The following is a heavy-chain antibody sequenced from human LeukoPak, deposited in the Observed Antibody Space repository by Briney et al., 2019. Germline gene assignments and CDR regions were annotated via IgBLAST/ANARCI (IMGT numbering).Heavy chain of an antibody. CDR2: IYYSGST. Sequence: PSETLSLTCTVSGGSISSSSYYWGWIRQPPGKGLEWIGSIYYSGSTYYNPSLKSRVTISVDTSKNQFSLKLSSVTAADTAVYYCARALGYCSGGSCYCDAFDIWGQGTMVTVSS. CDR3: ARALGYCSGGSCYCDAFDI. CDR1: GGSISSSSYY. D-gene: IGHD2-15*01. J-gene: IGHJ3*02. V-gene: IGHV4-39*07.